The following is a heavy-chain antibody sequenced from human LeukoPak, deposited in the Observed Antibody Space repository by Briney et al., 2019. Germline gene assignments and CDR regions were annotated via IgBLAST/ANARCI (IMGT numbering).Heavy chain of an antibody. V-gene: IGHV1-46*01. Sequence: GASVKVSCKASGYTFTSYYMHWVRQAPGQGLEWMGIINPSGGSTSYAQKFQGRVTMTRDMSTSTVYMELSSLRSEDTAVYYCARAYYYGSGSYYNGMDYYYYMDVWGKGTTVTVSS. CDR2: INPSGGST. CDR3: ARAYYYGSGSYYNGMDYYYYMDV. CDR1: GYTFTSYY. J-gene: IGHJ6*03. D-gene: IGHD3-10*01.